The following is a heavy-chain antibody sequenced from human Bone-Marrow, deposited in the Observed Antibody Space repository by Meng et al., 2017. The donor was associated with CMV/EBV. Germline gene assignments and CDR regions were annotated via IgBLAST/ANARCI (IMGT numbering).Heavy chain of an antibody. CDR2: IYYSGST. Sequence: SETLSLTCTVSGGSISSYYWSWIRQPPGKGLEWIGYIYYSGSTNYNPSLKSRVTISVDTSKNQFSLKLSSVTAADTAVYYCARFGVVTQPFYYYGMDVWGQGPTVPVSS. V-gene: IGHV4-59*01. CDR3: ARFGVVTQPFYYYGMDV. J-gene: IGHJ6*02. D-gene: IGHD3-3*01. CDR1: GGSISSYY.